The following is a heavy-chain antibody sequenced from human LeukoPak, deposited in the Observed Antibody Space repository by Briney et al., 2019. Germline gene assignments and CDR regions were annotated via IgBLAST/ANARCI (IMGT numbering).Heavy chain of an antibody. CDR3: AKPTYYYDSSGYSS. Sequence: GGSLRLSCAASGFTFSSYAMSWVRRAPGKGLEWVSAISGSGGSTYYADSVKGRFTISRDNSKNTLYLQMNSLRAEDTAVYYCAKPTYYYDSSGYSSWGQGTLVTVSS. CDR2: ISGSGGST. J-gene: IGHJ4*02. D-gene: IGHD3-22*01. CDR1: GFTFSSYA. V-gene: IGHV3-23*01.